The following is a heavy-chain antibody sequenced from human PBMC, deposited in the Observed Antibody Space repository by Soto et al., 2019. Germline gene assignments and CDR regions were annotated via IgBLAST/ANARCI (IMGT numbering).Heavy chain of an antibody. CDR3: ARGHFGVTMDV. V-gene: IGHV3-23*01. CDR1: ELTFSSYS. D-gene: IGHD3-3*01. Sequence: GGSMRLSCAASELTFSSYSMIWVRQAPGKGLGWVSGVNGGGDITYYAESVKGRFTISRDNSKNTLYLQMNSLRAEDTAVFYCARGHFGVTMDVWGQGTTVTVSS. CDR2: VNGGGDIT. J-gene: IGHJ6*02.